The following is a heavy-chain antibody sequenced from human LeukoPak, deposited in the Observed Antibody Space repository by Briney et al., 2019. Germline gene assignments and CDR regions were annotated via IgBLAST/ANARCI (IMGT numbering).Heavy chain of an antibody. V-gene: IGHV3-7*01. D-gene: IGHD6-13*01. CDR2: IKQDGSEK. Sequence: GGSLRLSCAASGFTFSSYWMSWVRQAPGKGLEWMANIKQDGSEKYYVDSVKGRFTISRDNAKNSLYLQMNSLRAEDTAVYYCARDGWYSSSWLFDYWGQGTLVTVSS. CDR3: ARDGWYSSSWLFDY. CDR1: GFTFSSYW. J-gene: IGHJ4*02.